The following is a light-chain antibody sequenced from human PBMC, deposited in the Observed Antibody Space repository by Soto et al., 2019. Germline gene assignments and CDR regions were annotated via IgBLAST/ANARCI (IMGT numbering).Light chain of an antibody. V-gene: IGKV3-20*01. Sequence: EIVLTQSPGTLSLSPGERATLSCRASQSVSSNLAWYRQTPGQAPRLLLYGASTRATDTPARFSGSGSGTDFTLTISRVEPADFAVYYCQQYGSSFATFGQGTQVE. CDR1: QSVSSN. CDR2: GAS. CDR3: QQYGSSFAT. J-gene: IGKJ1*01.